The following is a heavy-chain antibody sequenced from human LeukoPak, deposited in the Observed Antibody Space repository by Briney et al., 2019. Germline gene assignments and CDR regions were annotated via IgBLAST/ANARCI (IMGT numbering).Heavy chain of an antibody. D-gene: IGHD2-15*01. CDR1: GFTFSSYS. Sequence: GGSLRLSCAASGFTFSSYSMNWVRQAPGKGLEWVSYISSSSSTIYYADSVKGRFTISRDNAKNSLYLQMNSLRADDTAVYYCATGYCSGGRCFIFDYWGQGTLVTVSS. V-gene: IGHV3-48*01. CDR2: ISSSSSTI. CDR3: ATGYCSGGRCFIFDY. J-gene: IGHJ4*02.